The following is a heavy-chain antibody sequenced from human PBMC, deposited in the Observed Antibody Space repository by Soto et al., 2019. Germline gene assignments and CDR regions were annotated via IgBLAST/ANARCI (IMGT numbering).Heavy chain of an antibody. V-gene: IGHV1-24*01. CDR1: GYTLTELS. J-gene: IGHJ6*02. CDR3: ATDFLVVTATYYYYYGMDV. D-gene: IGHD2-21*02. CDR2: FDPEDGET. Sequence: GASVKVSCKVSGYTLTELSMHWVRQAPGKGLEWMGGFDPEDGETIYAQKFQGRVTMTEDTSTDTAYMELSSLRSEDTAVYYCATDFLVVTATYYYYYGMDVWGQGTTVTV.